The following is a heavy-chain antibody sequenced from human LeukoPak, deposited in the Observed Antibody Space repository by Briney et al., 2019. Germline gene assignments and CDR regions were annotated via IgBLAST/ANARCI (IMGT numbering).Heavy chain of an antibody. CDR2: INHSGST. J-gene: IGHJ5*02. D-gene: IGHD3-3*01. CDR3: ARDQGQGTYYDFWSGFTTNWFDP. Sequence: PSETLSLTCAVYGGSFSGYYCSWLRQPPGKGLQWIGEINHSGSTNYNPSLKSRVTISVDTSKNQFSLKLSSVTAADTAVYYCARDQGQGTYYDFWSGFTTNWFDPWGQGTLVTVSS. CDR1: GGSFSGYY. V-gene: IGHV4-34*01.